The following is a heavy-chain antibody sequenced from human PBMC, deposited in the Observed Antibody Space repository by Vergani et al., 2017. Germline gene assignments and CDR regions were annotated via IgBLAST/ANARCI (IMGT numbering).Heavy chain of an antibody. CDR1: RGTFSSYT. Sequence: QVQLVQSGAEVKKPGSSVKVSCKASRGTFSSYTISWVRQAPGQGLEWMGRIIPILGIANYAQKFQGRVTITADKSTSTAYMELSSLRSEDTAVYYCASAGPSGGWFDPWGQGTLVTVSS. J-gene: IGHJ5*02. CDR3: ASAGPSGGWFDP. V-gene: IGHV1-69*02. D-gene: IGHD1-26*01. CDR2: IIPILGIA.